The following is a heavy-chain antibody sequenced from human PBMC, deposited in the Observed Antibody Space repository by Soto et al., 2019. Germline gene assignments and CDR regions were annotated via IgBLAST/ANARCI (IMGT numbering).Heavy chain of an antibody. CDR1: GFTFSDYS. V-gene: IGHV3-21*02. CDR2: ISSDNNYI. J-gene: IGHJ4*02. D-gene: IGHD2-15*01. CDR3: ARGITCRGAYCYGGGDY. Sequence: EVQLVESGGGLVKPGGSLRLSCAASGFTFSDYSMNWLRQAPGQGLEWVASISSDNNYIYYRDSVEGRFTISRDNAKNSLYLQMTSLGADDTAVYYCARGITCRGAYCYGGGDYWGQGTLVTVSS.